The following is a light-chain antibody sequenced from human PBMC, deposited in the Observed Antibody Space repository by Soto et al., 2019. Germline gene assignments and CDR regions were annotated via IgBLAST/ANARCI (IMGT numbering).Light chain of an antibody. CDR3: QQYGDWPLT. CDR1: QSVGNN. J-gene: IGKJ4*01. CDR2: ATS. V-gene: IGKV3-15*01. Sequence: EIVVTQSPATLSVSPAERATLTCRASQSVGNNFAWYQQKPGQAPRLLIFATSTRATGVPARFSGSGSGTEFTLTISSLQSEDFAVYYCQQYGDWPLTFGGGANVEIE.